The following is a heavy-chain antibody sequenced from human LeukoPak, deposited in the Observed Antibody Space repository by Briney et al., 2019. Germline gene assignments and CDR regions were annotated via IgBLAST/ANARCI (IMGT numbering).Heavy chain of an antibody. CDR3: ARVSYDSSGYYYIPDY. CDR2: INPSGGST. J-gene: IGHJ4*02. V-gene: IGHV1-46*01. CDR1: GYTFTSYY. D-gene: IGHD3-22*01. Sequence: ASVKVSCKASGYTFTSYYMHWVRQAPGQGLEWMGIINPSGGSTSYAQKFQGRVTMTRDTSTSTVYVELSSLRSEDTAVYYCARVSYDSSGYYYIPDYWGQGTLVTVSS.